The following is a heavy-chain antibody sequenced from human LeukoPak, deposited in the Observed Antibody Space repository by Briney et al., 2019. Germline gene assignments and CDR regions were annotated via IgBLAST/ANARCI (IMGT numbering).Heavy chain of an antibody. CDR2: ICYDGSNK. D-gene: IGHD1-7*01. CDR3: AQQTGTTRYYHMDV. J-gene: IGHJ6*03. V-gene: IGHV3-33*06. Sequence: WGSLRLSCAASGFTFSSYCRHWVRQAPGKGLEWVAVICYDGSNKYYADSVKGRFTISRDNSKNPLYLQMTSLTADDTAAYSRAQQTGTTRYYHMDVWGKGTPVTVSS. CDR1: GFTFSSYC.